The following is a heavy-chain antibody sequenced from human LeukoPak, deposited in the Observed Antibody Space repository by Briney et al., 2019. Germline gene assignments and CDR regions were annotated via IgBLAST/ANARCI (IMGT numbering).Heavy chain of an antibody. D-gene: IGHD5-18*01. V-gene: IGHV1-69*13. CDR2: IIPIFGTA. CDR1: GGTFSSYA. J-gene: IGHJ4*02. Sequence: ASVKVSCKASGGTFSSYAISWVRQAPGQGLEWMGGIIPIFGTANYAQKFQGRVTITADESTSTAYMELSSLRSEDTAVYYCARDGGVDTAMVGGFDYWGQGTLVTVSS. CDR3: ARDGGVDTAMVGGFDY.